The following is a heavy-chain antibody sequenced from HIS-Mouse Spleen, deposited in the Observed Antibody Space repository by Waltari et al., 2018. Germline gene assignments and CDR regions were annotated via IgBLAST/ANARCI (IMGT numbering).Heavy chain of an antibody. J-gene: IGHJ4*02. CDR2: ISYDGSNK. CDR1: GFPFSSYG. Sequence: QVQLVESGGGVVQPGRSLGLSCAASGFPFSSYGLHWVRQAPGKGLECVAVISYDGSNKYYADSVKGRFTISRDNSKNTLYLQMNSLRAEDTAVYYCAKDKHHAFDYWGQGTLVTVSS. V-gene: IGHV3-30*18. CDR3: AKDKHHAFDY.